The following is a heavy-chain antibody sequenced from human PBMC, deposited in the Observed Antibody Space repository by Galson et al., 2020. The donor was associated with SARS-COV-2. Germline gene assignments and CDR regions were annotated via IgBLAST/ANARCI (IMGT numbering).Heavy chain of an antibody. D-gene: IGHD2-15*01. V-gene: IGHV1-18*01. CDR3: ARDWSWDCSGGSCYPFDY. J-gene: IGHJ4*02. Sequence: ASVKVSCKASGYTFTSYGISWVRQAPGQGLEWMGWISAYNGNTNYAQKLQGRVTMTTDTSTSTAYMELRSLRSDDTVVYYCARDWSWDCSGGSCYPFDYWGQGTLVTVSS. CDR1: GYTFTSYG. CDR2: ISAYNGNT.